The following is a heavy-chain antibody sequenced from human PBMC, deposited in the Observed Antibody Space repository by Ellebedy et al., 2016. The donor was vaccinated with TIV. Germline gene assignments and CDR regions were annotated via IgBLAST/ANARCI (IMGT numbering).Heavy chain of an antibody. Sequence: PGGSLRLSCTVSGYTFSSYWIGWVRQISGKGLEWMGIIYPGDSDTRYSQSFQGQITISVEKSIGTAYLQWSSLRAADTAMYYGARQAVAGEEFEYWGQGTPVTVSS. J-gene: IGHJ4*02. CDR3: ARQAVAGEEFEY. CDR2: IYPGDSDT. V-gene: IGHV5-51*01. CDR1: GYTFSSYW. D-gene: IGHD6-19*01.